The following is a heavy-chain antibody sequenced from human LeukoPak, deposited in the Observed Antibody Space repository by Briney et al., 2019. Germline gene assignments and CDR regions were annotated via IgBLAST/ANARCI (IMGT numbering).Heavy chain of an antibody. Sequence: PGGSLRLSCAASGFTFSNYGMHWVRQAPGKGLDWVAVISYDGSNEYYADSVKGRFTISKDNAKNTVYLQMNNLRAEDTAVYYCVSFYETYWGRGTLVTVSS. CDR3: VSFYETY. J-gene: IGHJ4*02. V-gene: IGHV3-30*03. CDR2: ISYDGSNE. CDR1: GFTFSNYG. D-gene: IGHD2-2*01.